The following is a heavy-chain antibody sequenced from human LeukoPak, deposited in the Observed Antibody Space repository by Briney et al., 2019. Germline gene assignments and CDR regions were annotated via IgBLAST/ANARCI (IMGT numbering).Heavy chain of an antibody. V-gene: IGHV4-59*11. CDR2: IYYSGSG. D-gene: IGHD1-1*01. CDR1: GGSISGHY. J-gene: IGHJ4*02. Sequence: SETLSLTCTVSGGSISGHYWSWVRQPPGKRLEYIGYIYYSGSGNNNPSLKSRVTISVDTSKNEFSLNLSSVTAADMAVYYCARAAIGTLEYWGQGTLVTVSS. CDR3: ARAAIGTLEY.